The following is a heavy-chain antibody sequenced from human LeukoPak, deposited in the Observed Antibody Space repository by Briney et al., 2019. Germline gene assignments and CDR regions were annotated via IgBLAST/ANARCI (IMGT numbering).Heavy chain of an antibody. Sequence: PGGSLRLSCAASGFTFSSYWMHWVRQAPGKGRVWVSRINSDWRSPSYADSRKGRFTISRDNAKKTLYPQRNSLRSKDTALYYFAKALGQLYCSRGSCYNPGDYWGQGTLVTVSS. CDR2: INSDWRSP. D-gene: IGHD2-15*01. J-gene: IGHJ4*02. V-gene: IGHV3-74*01. CDR1: GFTFSSYW. CDR3: AKALGQLYCSRGSCYNPGDY.